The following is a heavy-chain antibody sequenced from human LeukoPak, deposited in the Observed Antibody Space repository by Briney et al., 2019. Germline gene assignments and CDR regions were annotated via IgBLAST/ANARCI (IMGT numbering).Heavy chain of an antibody. CDR1: GFTFSDYA. J-gene: IGHJ4*02. Sequence: PGGSLRLSCTASGFTFSDYAMCWVRQAPGKGLEWVSGISGSGGSIRYADSVKGRFIISRDNSKNTLYLQMNSLRAEDTAVYYCARSGYSGYDGFDYWGQGTLVTVSS. V-gene: IGHV3-23*01. CDR3: ARSGYSGYDGFDY. CDR2: ISGSGGSI. D-gene: IGHD5-12*01.